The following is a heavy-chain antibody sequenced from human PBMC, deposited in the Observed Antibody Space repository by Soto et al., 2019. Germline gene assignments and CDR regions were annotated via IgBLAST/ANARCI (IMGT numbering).Heavy chain of an antibody. CDR2: VYHSGMT. CDR3: ARPRGTTPAVWYFDL. CDR1: GDYISSHY. J-gene: IGHJ2*01. V-gene: IGHV4-59*08. D-gene: IGHD2-2*01. Sequence: QVQLQESGPGLVKPSETLSITCTVSGDYISSHYWSWIRQPPGKGLEWIGYVYHSGMTDSKPSLKSGVTLSMDTSKNQLSLSLTSATAADTAVYYCARPRGTTPAVWYFDLWGRGTLDTVSS.